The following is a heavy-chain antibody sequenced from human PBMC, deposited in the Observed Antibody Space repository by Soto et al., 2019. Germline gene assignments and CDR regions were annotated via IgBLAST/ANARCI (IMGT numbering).Heavy chain of an antibody. D-gene: IGHD3-10*01. CDR2: IYYSGST. CDR3: ARVSGAGGAFRAFDI. CDR1: GGSISSYY. J-gene: IGHJ3*02. V-gene: IGHV4-59*01. Sequence: SETLSLTCTVSGGSISSYYWSWIRQPPGKGLEWIGYIYYSGSTNYNPSLKSRVTISVDTSKNQFSLKLSSVTAADTAVYYCARVSGAGGAFRAFDIWGQGTMVTVSS.